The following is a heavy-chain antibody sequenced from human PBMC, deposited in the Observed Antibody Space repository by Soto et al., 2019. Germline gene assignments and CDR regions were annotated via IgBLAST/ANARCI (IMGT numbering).Heavy chain of an antibody. D-gene: IGHD2-2*02. V-gene: IGHV5-10-1*01. CDR3: ARHRKYSSSTSCYMLIDY. CDR1: GYSFTSYW. J-gene: IGHJ4*02. Sequence: LGESLKISCKGSGYSFTSYWISWVRQMPGKGLEWMGRIDPSDSYTNYSPSFQGHVTISADKSISTAYLQWSSLKASDTAMYYCARHRKYSSSTSCYMLIDYWGQGTLATVSS. CDR2: IDPSDSYT.